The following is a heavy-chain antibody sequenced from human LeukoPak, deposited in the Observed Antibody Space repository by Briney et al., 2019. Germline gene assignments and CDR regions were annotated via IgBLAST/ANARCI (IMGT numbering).Heavy chain of an antibody. V-gene: IGHV4-59*01. D-gene: IGHD3-10*01. CDR2: IYYSGST. J-gene: IGHJ4*02. Sequence: PSETLSLTCTGSGVSISSYYWSWIRQPPGKGLEGIGYIYYSGSTNYNPSLESRVTISVDTSKNQFSLKLRSVTAADSAMYYCARDKFGEAHFDYWGQGTRVTVSS. CDR3: ARDKFGEAHFDY. CDR1: GVSISSYY.